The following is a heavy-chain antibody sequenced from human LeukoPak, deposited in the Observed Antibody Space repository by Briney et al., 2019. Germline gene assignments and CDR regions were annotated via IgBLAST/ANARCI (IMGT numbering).Heavy chain of an antibody. D-gene: IGHD3-22*01. CDR2: ISYDGSNK. CDR3: ARDLIVVVIKGEGADY. CDR1: GFTFSIYA. V-gene: IGHV3-30*04. Sequence: GRSLRLSCAASGFTFSIYAMHWVRQAPGKGLEWVAVISYDGSNKYYADSVKGRFTISRDNSKNTLYLQMNSLRAEDTAVYYCARDLIVVVIKGEGADYWGQGTLVTVSS. J-gene: IGHJ4*02.